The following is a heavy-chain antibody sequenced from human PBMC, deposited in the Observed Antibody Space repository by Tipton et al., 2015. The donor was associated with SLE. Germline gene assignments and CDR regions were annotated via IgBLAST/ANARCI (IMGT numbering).Heavy chain of an antibody. J-gene: IGHJ4*01. CDR3: AIPTVGATGGFDS. V-gene: IGHV4-39*07. D-gene: IGHD1-26*01. CDR1: GGSISSGGYY. Sequence: TLSLTCTVSGGSISSGGYYWTWIRQPPGKGLEWIGTVYSGGNTYHIPSLKTRVTISVDTSRNQFSLKLTSVTAADTAVYYCAIPTVGATGGFDSWGHGTLVIVSS. CDR2: VYSGGNT.